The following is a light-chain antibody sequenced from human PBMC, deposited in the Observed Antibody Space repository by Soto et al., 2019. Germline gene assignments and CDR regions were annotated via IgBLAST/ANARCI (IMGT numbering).Light chain of an antibody. V-gene: IGLV2-23*01. CDR2: EGS. Sequence: QSALTQPASVSGSPGQSITISCTGTSSDVGSYKLVSWYQQHPGKAPKLMIYEGSKRPSGVSNRFSGSKSGNTASLTISGLQAEDEADYYCCSYAGSSTLYVFGTGTKLTVL. CDR3: CSYAGSSTLYV. J-gene: IGLJ1*01. CDR1: SSDVGSYKL.